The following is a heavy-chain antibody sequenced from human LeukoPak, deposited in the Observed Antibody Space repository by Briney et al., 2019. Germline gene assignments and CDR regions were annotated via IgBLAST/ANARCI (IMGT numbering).Heavy chain of an antibody. J-gene: IGHJ5*02. V-gene: IGHV4-59*08. D-gene: IGHD5-18*01. CDR1: GSSISSYY. CDR2: IYYSGST. CDR3: ARHDGGGHSPMSQSWFDP. Sequence: SETLSLTCTVSGSSISSYYWSWIRQPPGKGLEWIGYIYYSGSTNYNPSLKSRVTISVDTSKNQFSLKLSSVTAADTAVYYCARHDGGGHSPMSQSWFDPWGQGTLVTVSS.